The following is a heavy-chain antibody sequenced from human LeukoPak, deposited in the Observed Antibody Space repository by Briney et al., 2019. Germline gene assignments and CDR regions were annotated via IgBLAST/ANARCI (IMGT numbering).Heavy chain of an antibody. CDR3: ARNDWGTLY. D-gene: IGHD7-27*01. CDR1: GGSISSSSSY. CDR2: IYYSGST. Sequence: SETLSLTCTVSGGSISSSSSYWGWIRQPPGKGLEWIGSIYYSGSTYYNPSLKSRVTISVDTSKNQFSLKLSSVTAADTAVYYCARNDWGTLYWGQGTLVTVSS. V-gene: IGHV4-39*01. J-gene: IGHJ4*02.